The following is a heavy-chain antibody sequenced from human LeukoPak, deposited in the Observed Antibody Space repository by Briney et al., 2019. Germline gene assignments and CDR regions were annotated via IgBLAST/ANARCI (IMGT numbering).Heavy chain of an antibody. V-gene: IGHV3-53*01. CDR1: GFTVSSNY. J-gene: IGHJ4*02. CDR2: IYSGGRT. Sequence: GGSLRLSCAASGFTVSSNYMSWVRQAPGKGLEWVSVIYSGGRTYYGDSVKGRCTFSRDNSKNTLYLQMNSLRAEDTAVYYCAREPSSTFDYWGQGTLVTVSS. D-gene: IGHD2/OR15-2a*01. CDR3: AREPSSTFDY.